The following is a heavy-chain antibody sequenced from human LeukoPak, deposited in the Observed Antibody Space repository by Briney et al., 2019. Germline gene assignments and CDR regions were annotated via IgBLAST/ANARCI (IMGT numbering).Heavy chain of an antibody. CDR1: GFTFSSYS. J-gene: IGHJ4*02. CDR3: AREATVRGPYYFDY. V-gene: IGHV3-21*01. D-gene: IGHD3-10*01. CDR2: ISSSSSYI. Sequence: PGVSLRLSCAASGFTFSSYSMNWVRQAPGKGLEWVSSISSSSSYIYYADSVKGRFTISRDNAKKSLYLQMNSLRAEDTAVYYCAREATVRGPYYFDYWGQGTLVTVSS.